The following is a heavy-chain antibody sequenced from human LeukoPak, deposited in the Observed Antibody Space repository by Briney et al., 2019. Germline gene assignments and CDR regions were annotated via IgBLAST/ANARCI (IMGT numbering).Heavy chain of an antibody. CDR2: IRPSNGNR. V-gene: IGHV1-18*01. D-gene: IGHD6-19*01. J-gene: IGHJ4*02. CDR3: ARAFSASKSCDY. Sequence: GASVKVSCRTSGYDFSTYGITWVRQAPGQGLEYMGWIRPSNGNRNYAQKVQDRVTLTTDTSTSTVYMELGSLRSDDTAVYYCARAFSASKSCDYWGQGTLVTVSS. CDR1: GYDFSTYG.